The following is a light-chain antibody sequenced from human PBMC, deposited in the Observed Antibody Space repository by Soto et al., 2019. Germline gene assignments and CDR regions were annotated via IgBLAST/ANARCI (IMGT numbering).Light chain of an antibody. CDR2: LEGSGSY. V-gene: IGLV4-60*02. CDR1: SGHSSYI. Sequence: QLVLTQSSSASASLGSSVKLTCTLSSGHSSYIIAWHQQQPGKAPRYLMKLEGSGSYNKGSGVPDRFSGSSSGADRYLTIANLQFDDEADYYCETWDSNTHVFGTGTKLTVL. J-gene: IGLJ1*01. CDR3: ETWDSNTHV.